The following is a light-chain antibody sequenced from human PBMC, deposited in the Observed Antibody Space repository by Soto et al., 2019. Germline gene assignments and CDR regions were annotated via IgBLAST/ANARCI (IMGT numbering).Light chain of an antibody. CDR3: QQRSSWPGT. CDR2: EAS. J-gene: IGKJ1*01. CDR1: QSVRSN. Sequence: EIVMTQSPATLSVSPGERFTLSCRASQSVRSNLAWYQQKPGQAPRLLIYEASTRATGVPARFSGSGSGTDFTLTISSLEPKDFAIYYCQQRSSWPGTFGQGTKVDI. V-gene: IGKV3-11*01.